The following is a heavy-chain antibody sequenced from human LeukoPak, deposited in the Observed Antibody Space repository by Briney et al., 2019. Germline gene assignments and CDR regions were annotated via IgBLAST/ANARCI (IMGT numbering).Heavy chain of an antibody. J-gene: IGHJ3*02. CDR3: ARVQNRGIAARPGAFDI. CDR2: IYTSGST. V-gene: IGHV4-61*02. CDR1: GGSISSGSYY. D-gene: IGHD6-6*01. Sequence: SETLSLTCTVSGGSISSGSYYWSWIRQPAGKGLEWIGRIYTSGSTNYNPSLKSRVTISVDTSKNQFSLKLSSVTAADTAVYYCARVQNRGIAARPGAFDIWGQGTMVTVSS.